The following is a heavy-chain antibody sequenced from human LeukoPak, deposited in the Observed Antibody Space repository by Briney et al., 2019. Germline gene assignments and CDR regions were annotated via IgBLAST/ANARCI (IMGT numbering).Heavy chain of an antibody. J-gene: IGHJ2*01. CDR2: INPNSGGT. CDR1: GYTFTGYY. CDR3: AGAMGCSSTSCYNWYFDL. D-gene: IGHD2-2*02. V-gene: IGHV1-2*02. Sequence: ASVKVSCKASGYTFTGYYMHWVRQAPGQGLEWMGWINPNSGGTNYAQKFQGRVTMTRDTSISTAYMELSRLRSDDTAVYYCAGAMGCSSTSCYNWYFDLWGRGTLVTVSS.